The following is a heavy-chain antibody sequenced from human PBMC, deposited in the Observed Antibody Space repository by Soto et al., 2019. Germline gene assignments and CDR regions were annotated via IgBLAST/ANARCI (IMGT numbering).Heavy chain of an antibody. Sequence: PSETLSLTCAVYGGSFSGYYWSWIRQPPGKGLEWIGEINHSGSTNYNPSLKSRVTISVDTSKNQFSLKLSSVTAADTAVYYCARDRGSLLAYFDYWGQGTLVTVSS. V-gene: IGHV4-34*01. CDR1: GGSFSGYY. J-gene: IGHJ4*02. CDR2: INHSGST. CDR3: ARDRGSLLAYFDY.